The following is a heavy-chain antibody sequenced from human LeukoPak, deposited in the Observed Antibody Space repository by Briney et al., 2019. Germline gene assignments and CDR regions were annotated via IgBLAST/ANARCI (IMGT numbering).Heavy chain of an antibody. CDR1: GYTFSDYW. CDR2: IYPGDSDT. D-gene: IGHD5-24*01. V-gene: IGHV5-51*01. J-gene: IGHJ5*02. Sequence: GESLKISCKASGYTFSDYWIGWVRQMPGKGLEWMGIIYPGDSDTRYSPSFQSQVTISADRSISTAYLQWSSLKASDTAMYYCARLGSRHGYNWGDLWGQGTLVSVSS. CDR3: ARLGSRHGYNWGDL.